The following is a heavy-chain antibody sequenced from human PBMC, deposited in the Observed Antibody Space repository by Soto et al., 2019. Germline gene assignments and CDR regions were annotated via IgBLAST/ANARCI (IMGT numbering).Heavy chain of an antibody. CDR2: ISYDGSNK. CDR1: GCTFSSYA. CDR3: ARDVYYGMDV. Sequence: GGSLRLSCAASGCTFSSYAMHWVRQAPGKGLEWVAVISYDGSNKYYADSVKGRFTISRDNSKNTLYLQMNSLRAEDTAVYYCARDVYYGMDVWGQGTTVTVSS. V-gene: IGHV3-30-3*01. J-gene: IGHJ6*02.